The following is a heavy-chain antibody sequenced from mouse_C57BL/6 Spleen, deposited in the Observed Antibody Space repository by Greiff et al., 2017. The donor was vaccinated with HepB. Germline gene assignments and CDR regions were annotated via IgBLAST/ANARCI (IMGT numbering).Heavy chain of an antibody. J-gene: IGHJ2*01. V-gene: IGHV1-53*01. CDR3: ARGNWDVGGYFDY. CDR1: GYTFTSYW. D-gene: IGHD4-1*01. CDR2: INPSNGGT. Sequence: VQLQQSGTELVKPGASVKLSCKASGYTFTSYWMHWVKQRPGQGLEWIGNINPSNGGTNYNEKFKSKATLTVDKSSSTAYMQLSSLTSEDSAVYYCARGNWDVGGYFDYWGQGTTLTVSS.